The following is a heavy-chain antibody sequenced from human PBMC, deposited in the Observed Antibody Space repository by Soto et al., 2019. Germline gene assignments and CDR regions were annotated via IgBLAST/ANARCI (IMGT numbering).Heavy chain of an antibody. J-gene: IGHJ4*02. V-gene: IGHV3-23*01. Sequence: HPGGSLRLSCAASGFTFSSYAMSWVRQAPGKGLEWVSAISGSGGSTYYADSVKGRFTISRDNSKNTLYLQMNSLRAEDTAVYYCAKASYGDYILNFDYWGQGTLVTVSS. CDR2: ISGSGGST. CDR1: GFTFSSYA. CDR3: AKASYGDYILNFDY. D-gene: IGHD4-17*01.